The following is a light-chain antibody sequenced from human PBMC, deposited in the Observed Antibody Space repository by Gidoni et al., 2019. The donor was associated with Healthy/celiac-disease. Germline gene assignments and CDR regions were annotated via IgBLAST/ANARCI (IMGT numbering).Light chain of an antibody. CDR1: QSVSSY. V-gene: IGKV3-11*01. Sequence: EIVLTQPQATLPLPPGERATLSCRASQSVSSYLAWYQQKPGRAPRLLIYDASNRATGIPARFSGSGSGTDFTLTISSLEPEDFAVYYCQQRSNWPPALTFGGGTKVEIK. CDR2: DAS. J-gene: IGKJ4*01. CDR3: QQRSNWPPALT.